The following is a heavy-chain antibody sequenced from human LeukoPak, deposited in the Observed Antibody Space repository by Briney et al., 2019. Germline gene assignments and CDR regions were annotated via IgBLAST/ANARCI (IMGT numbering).Heavy chain of an antibody. CDR2: ISGSGGGT. CDR3: AKVSVPISDNSYGYPFDC. Sequence: GGSLRLSCVASGFTFGDYAMYWVRQAPGKGLEWVSAISGSGGGTYYADSVKGRFTISRDISKSTLYLQINNLRAEDTAVYYCAKVSVPISDNSYGYPFDCWGQGTLVTVSS. CDR1: GFTFGDYA. D-gene: IGHD5-18*01. J-gene: IGHJ4*02. V-gene: IGHV3-23*01.